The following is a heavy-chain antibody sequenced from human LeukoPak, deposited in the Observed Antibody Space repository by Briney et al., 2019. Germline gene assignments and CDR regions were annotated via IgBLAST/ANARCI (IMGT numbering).Heavy chain of an antibody. D-gene: IGHD3-10*01. CDR1: GYSFTSYW. Sequence: GESLKISCKGSGYSFTSYWIGWVRQMPGKGLEWMGIIYPGDSETRYSPSFQGQVTISVDRSISTAYLQWSSLKASDTAMYYCARLSMVRESYYYYGMDVWGQGTTVTVSS. V-gene: IGHV5-51*01. CDR2: IYPGDSET. CDR3: ARLSMVRESYYYYGMDV. J-gene: IGHJ6*02.